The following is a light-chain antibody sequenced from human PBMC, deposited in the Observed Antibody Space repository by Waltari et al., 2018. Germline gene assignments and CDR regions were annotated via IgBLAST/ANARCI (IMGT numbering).Light chain of an antibody. V-gene: IGKV3-15*01. J-gene: IGKJ1*01. CDR1: QSIGSN. CDR3: QQYNNWPET. Sequence: DIVMTQSPATLSVSPGERATLSSRASQSIGSNLAWYQHKPGQAPSFLIYGASTRATGIPARFSGSGSGTEFTLTISSLQSADFAVYYCQQYNNWPETFGQGTKVEIK. CDR2: GAS.